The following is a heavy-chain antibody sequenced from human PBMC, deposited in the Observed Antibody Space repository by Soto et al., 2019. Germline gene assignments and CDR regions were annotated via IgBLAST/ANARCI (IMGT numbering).Heavy chain of an antibody. V-gene: IGHV2-5*02. J-gene: IGHJ4*02. Sequence: QITLKESGPTLVKPTQTLTLTCTFPGFSRSTSGLCVGWIRHPPGKDLEWLALIYWDDDKRSSPSMKSRLTITKETSKNQGVLTMTNMDPVDTATYYCAHADMVRGSFAYWGQGTLVTVSS. D-gene: IGHD3-10*01. CDR1: GFSRSTSGLC. CDR2: IYWDDDK. CDR3: AHADMVRGSFAY.